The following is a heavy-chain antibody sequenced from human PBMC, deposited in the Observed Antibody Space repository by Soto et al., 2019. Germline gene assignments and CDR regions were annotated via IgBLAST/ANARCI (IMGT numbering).Heavy chain of an antibody. CDR2: ISAFNGNT. Sequence: QDQLLQSGAEVKKPGASVTVSCKASGYSFTNYGITWVRQAPGQGLEWMGWISAFNGNTHYAQKLQGRVTMTTDASTSTAYMQLRSLRSDDTAVYYCARERGVAPPVAGNTHYYYDMDVWGKGTKVTVSS. CDR1: GYSFTNYG. CDR3: ARERGVAPPVAGNTHYYYDMDV. D-gene: IGHD6-19*01. V-gene: IGHV1-18*01. J-gene: IGHJ6*03.